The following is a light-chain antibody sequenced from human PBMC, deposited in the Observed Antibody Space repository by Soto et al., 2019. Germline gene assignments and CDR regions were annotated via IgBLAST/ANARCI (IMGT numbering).Light chain of an antibody. J-gene: IGKJ1*01. CDR2: ETS. V-gene: IGKV1-39*01. CDR3: QQTFSTPST. Sequence: DTQMTQSPSSLSASVGDRVTITCRASQNVRSYLNWYQQKPGKAPNLLIYETSTLQSGVPSRLNGDGYGTDFTLSISSLHPEDFATYYCQQTFSTPSTFGQGTKVDIK. CDR1: QNVRSY.